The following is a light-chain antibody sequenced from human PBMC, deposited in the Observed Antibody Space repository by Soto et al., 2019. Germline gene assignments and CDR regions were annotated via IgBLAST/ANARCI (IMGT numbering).Light chain of an antibody. CDR1: QDINNY. CDR3: QQYDSFSVT. CDR2: DVS. V-gene: IGKV1-33*01. J-gene: IGKJ1*01. Sequence: DIQMTQSQSFLSASVGDRVTITCQASQDINNYLNWYQHKPGKAPKLLIYDVSALKRGVPPRFSGSGSGTEFTLTISSLQPEDFATYYCQQYDSFSVTFGQGTNV.